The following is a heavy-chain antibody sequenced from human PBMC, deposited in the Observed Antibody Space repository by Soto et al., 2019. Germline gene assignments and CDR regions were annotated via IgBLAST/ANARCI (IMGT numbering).Heavy chain of an antibody. CDR2: IGAYNGNT. CDR1: GYTFTSYG. V-gene: IGHV1-18*04. Sequence: ASVKVSCKASGYTFTSYGISWVRQAPGQGLEWMGWIGAYNGNTNYAQKLQGRVTMTTDTSTSTAYMELRSLRSDDTAVYYCARAGYYDSSGYYNYWGQGTLVTVSS. D-gene: IGHD3-22*01. CDR3: ARAGYYDSSGYYNY. J-gene: IGHJ4*02.